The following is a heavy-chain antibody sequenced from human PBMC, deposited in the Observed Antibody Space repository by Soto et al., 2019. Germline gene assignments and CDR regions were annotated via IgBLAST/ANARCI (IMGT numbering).Heavy chain of an antibody. CDR2: IWYDGSKK. D-gene: IGHD2-21*02. V-gene: IGHV3-33*01. Sequence: PGGSLRLSCAASGFTFSSSGMHWVRQAPGRGLEWVAVIWYDGSKKYYADSVKGRFTISRDNSKNTLYLQMNSLRAEDTAVYYCARYCGGDCSNGMDVWGQGTTLTVSS. CDR1: GFTFSSSG. CDR3: ARYCGGDCSNGMDV. J-gene: IGHJ6*02.